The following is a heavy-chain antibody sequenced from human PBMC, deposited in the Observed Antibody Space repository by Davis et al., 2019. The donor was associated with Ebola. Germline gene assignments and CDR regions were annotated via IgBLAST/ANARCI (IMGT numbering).Heavy chain of an antibody. J-gene: IGHJ4*02. Sequence: ASVKVSCKASGYTFTSHDINWVRQATGQGLEWVGWINPNSGNTGYAWKFQGRVTMTRNTSINTAYMELSSLRSEDTAVYFCARDSSGVVGANDFDYWGQGTLVTVSS. CDR1: GYTFTSHD. CDR2: INPNSGNT. CDR3: ARDSSGVVGANDFDY. V-gene: IGHV1-8*01. D-gene: IGHD1-26*01.